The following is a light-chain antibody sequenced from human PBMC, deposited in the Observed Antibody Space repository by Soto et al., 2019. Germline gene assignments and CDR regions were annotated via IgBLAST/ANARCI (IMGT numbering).Light chain of an antibody. Sequence: DIVLTQSPDTLSLSPGERATLSCRASEPVRNTFLAWYQQKPGQASRLLIYGASSRAIGIPDRFSGSGSGADFTLTISRLEPEDFALYFCQQYADSPLTFGGGSKVEIK. CDR3: QQYADSPLT. V-gene: IGKV3-20*01. CDR2: GAS. CDR1: EPVRNTF. J-gene: IGKJ4*01.